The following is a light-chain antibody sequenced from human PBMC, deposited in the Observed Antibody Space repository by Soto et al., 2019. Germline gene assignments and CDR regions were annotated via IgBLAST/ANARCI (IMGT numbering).Light chain of an antibody. V-gene: IGKV1-39*01. CDR2: AAS. Sequence: DIQMTQSPSSLSASVGDRISINCRASQSVSSYLNWYQQKPGKAPRLLIYAASHLQTGVPSRFRGTGSATHFTLTISSLQPEDFATYYCQQSYRAVTFGQGTRLEIK. CDR3: QQSYRAVT. J-gene: IGKJ5*01. CDR1: QSVSSY.